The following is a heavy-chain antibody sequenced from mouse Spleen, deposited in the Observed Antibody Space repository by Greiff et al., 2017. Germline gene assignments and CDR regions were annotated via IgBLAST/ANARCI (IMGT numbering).Heavy chain of an antibody. CDR1: GYTFTDYE. V-gene: IGHV1-15*01. D-gene: IGHD2-14*01. Sequence: QVQLKESGAELVRPGASVTLSCKASGYTFTDYEMHWVKQTPVHGLEWIGAIDPETGGTAYNQKFKGKAILTADKSSSTAYMELRSLTSEDSAVYYCTRWDRYYAMDYWGQGTSVTVSS. CDR3: TRWDRYYAMDY. CDR2: IDPETGGT. J-gene: IGHJ4*01.